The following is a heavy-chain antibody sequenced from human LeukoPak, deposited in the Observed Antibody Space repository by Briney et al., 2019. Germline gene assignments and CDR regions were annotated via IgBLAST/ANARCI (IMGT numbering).Heavy chain of an antibody. J-gene: IGHJ4*02. CDR3: ARPGEVVPAAPYYFDY. D-gene: IGHD2-2*01. Sequence: GESLKISCKGSGYSFTSYWIGWVRRMPGKGLEWMGIIYPGDSDTRYSPSFQGQVTISADKSISTAYLQWSSLKASDTAMYYCARPGEVVPAAPYYFDYWGQGTLVTVSS. CDR1: GYSFTSYW. V-gene: IGHV5-51*01. CDR2: IYPGDSDT.